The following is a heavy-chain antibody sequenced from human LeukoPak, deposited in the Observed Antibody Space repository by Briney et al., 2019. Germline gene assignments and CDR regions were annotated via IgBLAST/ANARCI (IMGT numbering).Heavy chain of an antibody. Sequence: SETLSLTCAVYGGSFSGYYWSWIRQPPGKGLEWIGEINHSGSTNYNPSLKSRVTISVDTSKNQFSLKLSSVTAADKAVYYCVSNRGAGNYFDYWGQGTLVTVSS. V-gene: IGHV4-34*01. CDR1: GGSFSGYY. J-gene: IGHJ4*02. CDR2: INHSGST. D-gene: IGHD3-10*01. CDR3: VSNRGAGNYFDY.